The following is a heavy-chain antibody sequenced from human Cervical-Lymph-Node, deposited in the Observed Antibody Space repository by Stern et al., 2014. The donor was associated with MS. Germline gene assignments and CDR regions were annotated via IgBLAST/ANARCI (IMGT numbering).Heavy chain of an antibody. Sequence: QVQLLQPGAEVNKPGASVTVSCKASGYTFTSYYMHWVRQAPGQGLEWMGIINPSGGSTSHGQKFQGRVTMTRDTSTSTVYMEVSSLRSEDTAVYYCAREVAGHRLGMMDVWGQGTTVTVSS. V-gene: IGHV1-46*01. CDR3: AREVAGHRLGMMDV. CDR1: GYTFTSYY. J-gene: IGHJ6*02. D-gene: IGHD6-19*01. CDR2: INPSGGST.